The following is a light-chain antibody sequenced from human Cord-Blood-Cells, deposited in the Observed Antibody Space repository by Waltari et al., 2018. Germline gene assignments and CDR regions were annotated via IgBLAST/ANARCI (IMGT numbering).Light chain of an antibody. J-gene: IGLJ2*01. V-gene: IGLV2-14*01. CDR3: SSYTSSSTLVV. Sequence: QSALTQPASVSGSPGQSITISCTGTSRDVGGYNYVSWYHQHPGKAPKLMIYDVSNRPSGVSNRFSGSKSGNTASLTISGLQAEDEADYYCSSYTSSSTLVVFGGGTKLTVL. CDR1: SRDVGGYNY. CDR2: DVS.